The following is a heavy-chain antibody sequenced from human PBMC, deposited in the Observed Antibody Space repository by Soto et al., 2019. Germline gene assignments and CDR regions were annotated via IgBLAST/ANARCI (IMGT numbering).Heavy chain of an antibody. CDR2: ISSSSSTI. V-gene: IGHV3-48*01. Sequence: GGSLRLSCAASGFTFSSYSMNWVRQAPGKGLEWVSYISSSSSTIYYADSVKGRFTISRDNAKNSLYLQMNSLRAEDTAVYYCARDTDCSSTSCYTIYYYYYGMDVWGQGTTVTVS. D-gene: IGHD2-2*02. CDR3: ARDTDCSSTSCYTIYYYYYGMDV. J-gene: IGHJ6*02. CDR1: GFTFSSYS.